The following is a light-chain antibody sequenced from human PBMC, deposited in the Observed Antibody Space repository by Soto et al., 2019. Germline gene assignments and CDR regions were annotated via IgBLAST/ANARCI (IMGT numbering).Light chain of an antibody. CDR3: QQSYNTPRT. Sequence: DIQMTQSPSSLSASVGDRVTIICRASQSISNYLNWYQQKPGKAPNLLIYSASSLQSGVPSRLSGSGSGTDFTLTISSLQVEDFATYYCQQSYNTPRTFGQGTKLEIK. CDR1: QSISNY. V-gene: IGKV1-39*01. J-gene: IGKJ2*01. CDR2: SAS.